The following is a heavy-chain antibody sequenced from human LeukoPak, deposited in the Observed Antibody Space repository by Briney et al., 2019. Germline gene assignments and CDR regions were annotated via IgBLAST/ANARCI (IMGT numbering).Heavy chain of an antibody. CDR1: GGSISSVAYS. CDR3: ARVTQALVMDY. J-gene: IGHJ4*02. Sequence: SQTLSLTCTVSGGSISSVAYSWTWIRQPPGKGLEWIGYIYSSGSTYNNPSLTSRVTISVDTTKNQFSLKLSSVTVADRAVYYCARVTQALVMDYWGQGTLVTVSS. V-gene: IGHV4-30-4*07. CDR2: IYSSGST.